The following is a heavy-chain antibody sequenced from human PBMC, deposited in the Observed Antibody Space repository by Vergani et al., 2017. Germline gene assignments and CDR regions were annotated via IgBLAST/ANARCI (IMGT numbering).Heavy chain of an antibody. D-gene: IGHD2-2*01. CDR3: ASNPAGIGVVVPAATSWFDP. CDR1: GGTFSSYA. J-gene: IGHJ5*02. V-gene: IGHV1-69*01. Sequence: QVQLVQSGAEVKKPGSSVKVSCKASGGTFSSYAISWVRQAPGQGLEWMGGIIPIFGTANYAQKFQGRVTITADESTSTAYMELSSLRSEDTAVYYCASNPAGIGVVVPAATSWFDPWGQGTLVTVSS. CDR2: IIPIFGTA.